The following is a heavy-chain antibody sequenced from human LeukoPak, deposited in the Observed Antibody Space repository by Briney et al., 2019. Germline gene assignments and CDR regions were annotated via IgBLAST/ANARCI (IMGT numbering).Heavy chain of an antibody. V-gene: IGHV1-2*02. CDR2: INPNSGGT. D-gene: IGHD1-26*01. CDR1: GHTFTSYY. CDR3: ARDISGSYPAYYFDY. J-gene: IGHJ4*02. Sequence: ASVKVSCKASGHTFTSYYMHWVRQAPGRGLEWMGWINPNSGGTNYAQKFQGRVTMTRGTSISTAYMELSRLRSDDTAVYYCARDISGSYPAYYFDYWGQGAMVTVSS.